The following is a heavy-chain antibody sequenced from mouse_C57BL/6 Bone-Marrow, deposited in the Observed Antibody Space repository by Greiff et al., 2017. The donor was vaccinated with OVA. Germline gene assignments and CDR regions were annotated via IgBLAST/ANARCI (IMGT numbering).Heavy chain of an antibody. CDR1: GYAFSSSW. J-gene: IGHJ3*01. D-gene: IGHD1-1*02. V-gene: IGHV1-82*01. CDR3: ARSRDYPSFAY. Sequence: QVQLQQYGPELVKPGASVKISCKASGYAFSSSWMNWVKQRPGKGLEWIGRIYPGDGDTNYNGKFKGKATLTADKSSSTAYMQLSSLTSEDSAVYFCARSRDYPSFAYWGQGTLVTVSA. CDR2: IYPGDGDT.